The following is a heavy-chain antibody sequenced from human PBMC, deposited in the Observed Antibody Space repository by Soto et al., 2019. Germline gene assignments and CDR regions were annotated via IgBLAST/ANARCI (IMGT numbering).Heavy chain of an antibody. CDR1: DGSISSYS. J-gene: IGHJ4*02. Sequence: SETLSLTCTVSDGSISSYSWSWIRQPPGKGLEWIGYIYHSGNIYYNPSLKSRATISVDRSKNQFSLKLSSVTAADTAVYYCARVPDYWGQGTLVTVSS. V-gene: IGHV4-30-2*01. CDR3: ARVPDY. CDR2: IYHSGNI.